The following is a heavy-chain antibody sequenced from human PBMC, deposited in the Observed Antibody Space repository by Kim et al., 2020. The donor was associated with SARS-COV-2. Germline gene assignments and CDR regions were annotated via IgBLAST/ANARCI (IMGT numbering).Heavy chain of an antibody. CDR1: GGSISSGGYY. CDR3: ATGITTFGVVRGPFDY. D-gene: IGHD3-3*01. V-gene: IGHV4-31*03. CDR2: IYYSGST. J-gene: IGHJ4*02. Sequence: SETLSLTCTVSGGSISSGGYYWSWIRQHPGKGLEWIGYIYYSGSTYYNPSLKSRVTISVDTSKNQFSLKLSSVTAADTAVYYCATGITTFGVVRGPFDYWGQGSLVTVSS.